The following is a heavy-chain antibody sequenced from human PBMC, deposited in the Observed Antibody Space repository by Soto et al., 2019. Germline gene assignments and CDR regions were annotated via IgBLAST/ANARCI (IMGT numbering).Heavy chain of an antibody. V-gene: IGHV5-10-1*01. CDR2: IDPSDSYT. CDR3: ARRPVKRDGYNLYYYYGMDV. J-gene: IGHJ6*02. CDR1: GYSFTSYW. D-gene: IGHD5-12*01. Sequence: GESLKISCKGSGYSFTSYWISWVRQMPGKGLEWMGRIDPSDSYTNYSPSFQGHVTISADKSISTAYLQWSSLKASDTAMYYCARRPVKRDGYNLYYYYGMDVWGQGTTVTVSS.